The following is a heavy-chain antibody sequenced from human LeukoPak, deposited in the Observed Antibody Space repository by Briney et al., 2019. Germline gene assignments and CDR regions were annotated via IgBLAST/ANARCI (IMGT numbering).Heavy chain of an antibody. CDR2: IYYSGST. CDR3: ARDSNYGDYAYYFDY. J-gene: IGHJ4*02. CDR1: GGSISSGDYY. Sequence: SQTLSLTCTVSGGSISSGDYYWSWIRQPPGKGLEWIGYIYYSGSTYYNPSLKSRFTISVDTSKNQFSLKLSSVTAADTAVYYCARDSNYGDYAYYFDYWGQGTLVTVSS. V-gene: IGHV4-30-4*08. D-gene: IGHD4-17*01.